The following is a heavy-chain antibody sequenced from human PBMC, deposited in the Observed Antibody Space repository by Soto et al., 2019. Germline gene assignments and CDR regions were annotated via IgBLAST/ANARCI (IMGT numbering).Heavy chain of an antibody. Sequence: GGSLRLSCAASGFTFSTFAMNWVRQAPGKELEWVSTVTNSGGSGGSAYYADSVKGRFTISRDNSKNTLYLQMNSLRAEDTAVYYCARDPKAYSSGVKKRENWFDPWGQGTLVTVSS. CDR1: GFTFSTFA. V-gene: IGHV3-23*01. CDR3: ARDPKAYSSGVKKRENWFDP. CDR2: VTNSGGSGGSA. J-gene: IGHJ5*02. D-gene: IGHD6-19*01.